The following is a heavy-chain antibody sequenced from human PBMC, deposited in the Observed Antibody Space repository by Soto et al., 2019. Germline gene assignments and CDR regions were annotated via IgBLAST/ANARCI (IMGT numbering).Heavy chain of an antibody. CDR1: GFTFSSYA. Sequence: GGDLRPSSAASGFTFSSYAMRWVRQAPGKGLEWVSAISGSGCSTYKQDSVKGRFTISRDNSKKALYLQMNSLRAEDTDVYYCAKDHPVYGSGSYYPTSFEYWGEGTLVPVSS. V-gene: IGHV3-23*01. D-gene: IGHD3-10*01. CDR2: ISGSGCST. J-gene: IGHJ4*02. CDR3: AKDHPVYGSGSYYPTSFEY.